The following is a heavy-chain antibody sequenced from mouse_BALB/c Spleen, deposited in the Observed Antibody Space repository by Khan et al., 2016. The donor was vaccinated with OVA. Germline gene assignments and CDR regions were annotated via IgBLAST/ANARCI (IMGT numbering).Heavy chain of an antibody. D-gene: IGHD1-3*01. CDR3: ARSDI. Sequence: EVELVESGGGIVQPGGSLKRSCAASRFTFRTYGMSSVRQSPDKRLEMVATIESNSGSTDYPDSVKRRFTISGDKDKNDLYLQMRRLESEDTSMYYCARSDIWGQGTTLTVSS. CDR1: RFTFRTYG. V-gene: IGHV5-6-3*01. CDR2: IESNSGST. J-gene: IGHJ2*01.